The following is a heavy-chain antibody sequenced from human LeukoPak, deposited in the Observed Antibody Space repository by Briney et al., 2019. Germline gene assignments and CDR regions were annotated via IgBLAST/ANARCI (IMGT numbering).Heavy chain of an antibody. Sequence: SETLSLTCTVSGGSISSYYWSWIRQPRGKGLEWIGYIYYSGSTNYNPSLKSRVTISVDTSKNQFSLKLSSVTAADTAVYYCARDGYGDYGFGYWGQGTLVTVSS. CDR3: ARDGYGDYGFGY. J-gene: IGHJ4*02. CDR1: GGSISSYY. CDR2: IYYSGST. D-gene: IGHD4-17*01. V-gene: IGHV4-59*01.